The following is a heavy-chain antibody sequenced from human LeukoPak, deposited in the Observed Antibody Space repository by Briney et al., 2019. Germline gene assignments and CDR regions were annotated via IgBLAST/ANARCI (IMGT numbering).Heavy chain of an antibody. V-gene: IGHV4-34*01. CDR3: ARAPQRDYGTHWYFDL. Sequence: SETLSLTCAVYGGSFSAYYWSWIRQLPGRGLEWIGEIYHSGSTNYNPALKSRVTISVDTSKNQFSLKLSSVTAADTAVYYCARAPQRDYGTHWYFDLWGRGTLVTVSS. CDR1: GGSFSAYY. J-gene: IGHJ2*01. CDR2: IYHSGST. D-gene: IGHD4-17*01.